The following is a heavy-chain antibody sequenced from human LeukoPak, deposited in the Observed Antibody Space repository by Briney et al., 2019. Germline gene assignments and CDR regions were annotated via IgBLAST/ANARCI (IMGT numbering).Heavy chain of an antibody. Sequence: ASVKVSCKVSGYTLTELSMHWVRQAPGKGLEWTGGFDPEDGETIYAQKFQGRVTMTEDTSTDTAYMELSSLRSEDTAVYYCATKVRRHTIFGVVSQWGQGTLATVSS. V-gene: IGHV1-24*01. D-gene: IGHD3-3*01. J-gene: IGHJ4*02. CDR2: FDPEDGET. CDR3: ATKVRRHTIFGVVSQ. CDR1: GYTLTELS.